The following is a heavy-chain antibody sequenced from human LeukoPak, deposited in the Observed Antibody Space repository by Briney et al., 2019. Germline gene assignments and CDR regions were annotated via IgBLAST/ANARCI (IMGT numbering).Heavy chain of an antibody. D-gene: IGHD4-17*01. CDR2: IIPIFGTA. V-gene: IGHV1-69*13. Sequence: SVKVSCKASGGTFSSYAISWVRQAPGQGLEWMGGIIPIFGTANYAQKFQGRVTITADESTSTAYMELSSLRSEDTAVYYCARVLRGYGDYLNWFDPWGQGTLVTVSS. CDR3: ARVLRGYGDYLNWFDP. J-gene: IGHJ5*02. CDR1: GGTFSSYA.